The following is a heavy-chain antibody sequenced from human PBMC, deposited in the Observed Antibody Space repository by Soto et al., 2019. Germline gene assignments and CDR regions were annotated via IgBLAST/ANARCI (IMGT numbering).Heavy chain of an antibody. CDR3: ARDGHRLSSSWAGYYYFYGMDV. V-gene: IGHV3-30-3*01. CDR2: ISYDGSNK. Sequence: GGSLRLSCAASGFTFSSYAMHWVRQAPGKGLEWVAVISYDGSNKYYEDSVKGRFTISRDNSKNTLYLQMNSLRAEDTAVYYCARDGHRLSSSWAGYYYFYGMDVWGQGTTVTVSS. CDR1: GFTFSSYA. D-gene: IGHD6-13*01. J-gene: IGHJ6*02.